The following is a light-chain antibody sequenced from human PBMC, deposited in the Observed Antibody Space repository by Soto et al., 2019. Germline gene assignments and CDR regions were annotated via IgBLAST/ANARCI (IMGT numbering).Light chain of an antibody. CDR1: QSISSNF. Sequence: EVVLTQSPDTLSLSVGERASLSCRASQSISSNFLAWYQQKPGQAPRLLIYSASTRATGVPDRFSGSGSGTHFTLTITRLEPEDFAIYICQNYNLSFGPGTKVDIK. CDR3: QNYNLS. J-gene: IGKJ3*01. CDR2: SAS. V-gene: IGKV3-20*01.